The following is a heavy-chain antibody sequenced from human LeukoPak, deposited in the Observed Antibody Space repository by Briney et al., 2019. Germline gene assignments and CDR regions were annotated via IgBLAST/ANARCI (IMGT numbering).Heavy chain of an antibody. CDR1: GYSLTDYF. Sequence: AAVKVFRKASGYSLTDYFMHWVRQAPGQGLGLMGWINPNSGDTNYAQKSQRRVTMTRDTSISTAYMELTRLTSDDTAVYYCARDWRGSYFPDFWGQGTLVTVSS. CDR2: INPNSGDT. V-gene: IGHV1-2*02. D-gene: IGHD1-26*01. CDR3: ARDWRGSYFPDF. J-gene: IGHJ4*02.